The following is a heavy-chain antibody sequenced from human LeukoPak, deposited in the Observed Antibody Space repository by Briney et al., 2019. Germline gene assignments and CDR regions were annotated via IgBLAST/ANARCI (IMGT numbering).Heavy chain of an antibody. CDR3: ARGRYFFGSGSYYPEGMDV. CDR2: ISGYNGNT. J-gene: IGHJ6*02. CDR1: GYTFPSFG. Sequence: GVSVKVSCKASGYTFPSFGTNWVRQAPGQGLEWMGWISGYNGNTNYAQKLQGRVTMTTDTSTSTAYMELRSLRSDDTAVYYCARGRYFFGSGSYYPEGMDVWGQGTTVTVSS. D-gene: IGHD3-10*01. V-gene: IGHV1-18*01.